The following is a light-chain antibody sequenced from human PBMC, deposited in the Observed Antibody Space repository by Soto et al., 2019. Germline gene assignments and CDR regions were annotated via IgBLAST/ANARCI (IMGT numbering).Light chain of an antibody. V-gene: IGLV1-40*01. CDR3: QSYDSSLNVV. Sequence: QSVLTQPPSVSGAPGQRVTISCIGSSSNIGAAHDVHWYQQLPGTAPKLLICGNYNRPSGVPDRFSGSRSGAAASLAITGLXAEDEADYYCQSYDSSLNVVFGGGTQLTVL. CDR1: SSNIGAAHD. J-gene: IGLJ2*01. CDR2: GNY.